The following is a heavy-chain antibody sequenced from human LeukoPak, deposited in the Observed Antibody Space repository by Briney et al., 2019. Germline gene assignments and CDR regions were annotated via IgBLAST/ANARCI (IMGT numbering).Heavy chain of an antibody. V-gene: IGHV3-30*04. CDR2: ISYDGSNK. CDR1: GFTFSSYA. J-gene: IGHJ5*02. D-gene: IGHD1-1*01. CDR3: AREGKLERRLGWFDP. Sequence: PGRSLRLSCAASGFTFSSYAMHWVRQAPGKGLEWVAVISYDGSNKYYADSVKGRFTISRGNSKNTLYLQMNSLRAEDTAVYYCAREGKLERRLGWFDPWGQGTLVTVSS.